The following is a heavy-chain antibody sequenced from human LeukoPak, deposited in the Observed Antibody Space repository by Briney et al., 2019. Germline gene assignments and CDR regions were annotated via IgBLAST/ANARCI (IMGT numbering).Heavy chain of an antibody. J-gene: IGHJ4*02. CDR1: VFISCGYW. V-gene: IGHV3-74*01. D-gene: IGHD3-22*01. CDR3: AFDDNKGYYFDY. Sequence: GGSPRHSPAPPVFISCGYWMCSGRDTLGRGVVWVSRVNIDGNERTYADSVKGRFTISRDNAKNTLDLQMNSLRAEDTAVYYCAFDDNKGYYFDYRGQGTLVTVSS. CDR2: VNIDGNER.